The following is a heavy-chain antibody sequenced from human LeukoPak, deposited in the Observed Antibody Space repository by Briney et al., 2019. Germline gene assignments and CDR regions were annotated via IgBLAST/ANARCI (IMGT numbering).Heavy chain of an antibody. CDR1: GFTFSSYA. Sequence: PGGSLRLSCAASGFTFSSYAMSWVRQAPGKGPEWVSAISGSGGSTYYADSVKGRFTISRDNSKNTLYLQMNSLRAEDTAVYYCAKDHGSWYVSELYFDYRGQGTLVTVSS. J-gene: IGHJ4*02. D-gene: IGHD6-13*01. CDR3: AKDHGSWYVSELYFDY. CDR2: ISGSGGST. V-gene: IGHV3-23*01.